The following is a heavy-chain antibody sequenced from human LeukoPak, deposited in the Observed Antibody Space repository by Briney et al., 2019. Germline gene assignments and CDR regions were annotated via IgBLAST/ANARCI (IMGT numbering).Heavy chain of an antibody. J-gene: IGHJ4*02. CDR3: AKGIDQVVVVIIS. V-gene: IGHV3-7*03. D-gene: IGHD3-22*01. Sequence: GGSLRLSCAASGFTFSSYGMDWVRQAPGKGLEWVANIREDESEKNYVDSVKGRFTISRDNSKNTLYLQMNSLRAEDTAVYYCAKGIDQVVVVIISWGQGTLVTVSS. CDR1: GFTFSSYG. CDR2: IREDESEK.